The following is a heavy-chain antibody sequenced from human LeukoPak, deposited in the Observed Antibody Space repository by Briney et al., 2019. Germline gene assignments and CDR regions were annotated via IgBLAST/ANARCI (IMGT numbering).Heavy chain of an antibody. Sequence: GGSLRLSCAASGFSLSSHGMHWVRQAPGKGLEWVAVLWYDGRIKYYAESVKGRFTISGDNFKNTLYLQMNSLRADDTAVYYCARDYCGGECYVDYWGQGTLVTVSS. J-gene: IGHJ4*02. D-gene: IGHD2-21*01. CDR2: LWYDGRIK. CDR3: ARDYCGGECYVDY. CDR1: GFSLSSHG. V-gene: IGHV3-33*01.